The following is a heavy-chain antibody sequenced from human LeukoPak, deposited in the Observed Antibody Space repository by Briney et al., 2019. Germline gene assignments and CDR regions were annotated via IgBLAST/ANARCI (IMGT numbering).Heavy chain of an antibody. CDR2: IWHSGST. V-gene: IGHV4-38-2*02. D-gene: IGHD4-17*01. CDR3: ARHPNYGDNPNWFDP. CDR1: GYPISSGYY. Sequence: SETLSLTCTVSGYPISSGYYWGWVRQPPGKGLEWIGSIWHSGSTYYTPSLKSRVTISVDMSKNQFSLKLNSVTAADTAVYYCARHPNYGDNPNWFDPWGQGTLVTVSS. J-gene: IGHJ5*02.